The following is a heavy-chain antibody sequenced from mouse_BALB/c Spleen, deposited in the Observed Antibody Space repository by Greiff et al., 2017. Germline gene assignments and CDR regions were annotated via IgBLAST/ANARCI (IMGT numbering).Heavy chain of an antibody. V-gene: IGHV3-6*02. CDR2: ISYDGSN. CDR3: ARDRWAVAY. J-gene: IGHJ3*01. Sequence: EVKLQESGPGLVKPSQSLSLTCSVTGYSITSGYYWNWIRQFPGNKLEWMGYISYDGSNNYNPSLKNRISITRDTSKNQFFLKLNSVTTEDTATYYCARDRWAVAYWGQGTLVTVSA. D-gene: IGHD1-1*02. CDR1: GYSITSGYY.